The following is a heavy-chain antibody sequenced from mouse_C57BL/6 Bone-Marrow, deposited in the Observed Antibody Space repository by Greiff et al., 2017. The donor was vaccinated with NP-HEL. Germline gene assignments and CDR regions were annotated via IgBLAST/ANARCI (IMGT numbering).Heavy chain of an antibody. J-gene: IGHJ3*01. D-gene: IGHD4-1*01. V-gene: IGHV1-69*01. CDR1: GYTFTSYW. CDR3: ARSRELGGWFAY. CDR2: IDPSDSYT. Sequence: QVQLQQSGAELVMPGASVKLSCKASGYTFTSYWMHWVKQRPGQGLEWLGEIDPSDSYTNYNQKFKGKSTLTVDKASSTAYMQLSSLTSEDSAVYYCARSRELGGWFAYWGQGTLVTVSA.